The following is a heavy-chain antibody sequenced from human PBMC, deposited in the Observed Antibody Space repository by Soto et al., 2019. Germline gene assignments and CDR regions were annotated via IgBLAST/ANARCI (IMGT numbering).Heavy chain of an antibody. Sequence: QVQLVESGGGVVQPGRSLRLSCAASGFTFSSYGMHWVRQAPGKGLEWVAVIWYDGSNKYYADSVKGRFTISRDNSKKTLYLQMNSLRAEDTAVYYGARDRHIVVVTALDAFDIWGQGTMVTVSS. CDR1: GFTFSSYG. CDR3: ARDRHIVVVTALDAFDI. D-gene: IGHD2-21*02. V-gene: IGHV3-33*01. CDR2: IWYDGSNK. J-gene: IGHJ3*02.